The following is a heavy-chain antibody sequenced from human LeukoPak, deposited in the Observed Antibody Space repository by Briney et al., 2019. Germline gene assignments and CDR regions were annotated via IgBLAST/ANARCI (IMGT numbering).Heavy chain of an antibody. J-gene: IGHJ4*02. V-gene: IGHV3-74*01. D-gene: IGHD4-23*01. CDR1: GITFSSYW. Sequence: PGGSLRLSCAGSGITFSSYWTHWVRQAPGKGLVWVSRINSDGRSTNYADSVKGRFTISRDNAKNTLYLQMNSLRAEDTAVYYSAISAYPGNSVIEDRGRGTLVTVSS. CDR2: INSDGRST. CDR3: AISAYPGNSVIED.